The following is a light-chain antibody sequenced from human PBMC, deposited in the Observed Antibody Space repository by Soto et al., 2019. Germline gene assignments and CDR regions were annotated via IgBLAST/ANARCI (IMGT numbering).Light chain of an antibody. Sequence: QPVLTQPASVSGSPGQSITISCTGTSSDVGGYNYVSWYQQHPGKAPKLMIYDVSNRPSGVSNRFSGSKSGNTASLTISGLQAEDEADYYCSSYTDSSQGVFGGGTKLTVL. CDR3: SSYTDSSQGV. CDR1: SSDVGGYNY. V-gene: IGLV2-14*01. J-gene: IGLJ3*02. CDR2: DVS.